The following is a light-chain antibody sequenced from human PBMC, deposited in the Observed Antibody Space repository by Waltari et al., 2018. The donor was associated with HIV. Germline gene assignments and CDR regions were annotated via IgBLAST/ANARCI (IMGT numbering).Light chain of an antibody. J-gene: IGLJ2*01. CDR2: EGT. Sequence: QSALTQPASVSGSPGQSITISCTGTSSDLGSHNLVSWYQQHPGKAPYLIIYEGTKMPSGISTRFSGSKSGNTASLTISGLQADDEADYFCWSYAGSTPYVLLGGGTKLTVL. CDR3: WSYAGSTPYVL. CDR1: SSDLGSHNL. V-gene: IGLV2-23*01.